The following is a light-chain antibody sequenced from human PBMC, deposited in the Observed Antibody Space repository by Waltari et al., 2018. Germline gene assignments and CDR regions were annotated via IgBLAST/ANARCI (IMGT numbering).Light chain of an antibody. CDR3: QQRSNWPRT. J-gene: IGKJ1*01. CDR2: DAS. CDR1: QSVSSY. Sequence: PGERTALSFRARQSVSSYLAWYQQKPGQAPRLLIYDASNRATGIPARFSGSESGTDFTLTISSLEPEDFAVYYCQQRSNWPRTFGQGTKVEIK. V-gene: IGKV3-11*01.